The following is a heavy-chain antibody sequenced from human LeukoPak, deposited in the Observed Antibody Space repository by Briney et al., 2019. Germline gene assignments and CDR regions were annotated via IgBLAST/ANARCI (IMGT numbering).Heavy chain of an antibody. CDR2: IIPIFGTA. J-gene: IGHJ5*02. V-gene: IGHV1-69*05. D-gene: IGHD3-10*01. Sequence: SVTVSCKASRGTFSSYAISWVRQAPGQGLEWMGGIIPIFGTANYAQKFQGRVTITTDESTSTAYMELSSLRSEDTAVYYCARGGLYYGSGSSNWFDPWGQGTLVTVSS. CDR1: RGTFSSYA. CDR3: ARGGLYYGSGSSNWFDP.